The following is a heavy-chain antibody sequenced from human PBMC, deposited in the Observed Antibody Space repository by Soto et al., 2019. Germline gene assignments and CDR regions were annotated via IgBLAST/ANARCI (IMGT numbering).Heavy chain of an antibody. CDR1: GGSISSYY. CDR3: ARTSPYYYDSSGLYYYGMDV. V-gene: IGHV4-59*08. Sequence: QVQLQESGPGLVKPSETLSLTCTVSGGSISSYYWSWIRQPPGKGLEWIGYIYYSGSTNYNPSLKRRVTLSVDTSKNQCSPKLSSVTAADTAVYYCARTSPYYYDSSGLYYYGMDVWGQGTTVTVSS. J-gene: IGHJ6*02. D-gene: IGHD3-22*01. CDR2: IYYSGST.